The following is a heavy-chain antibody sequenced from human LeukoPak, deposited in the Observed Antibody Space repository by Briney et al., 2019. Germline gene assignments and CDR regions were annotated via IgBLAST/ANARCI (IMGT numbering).Heavy chain of an antibody. Sequence: GGSLRLSCAASGFTFSSYSMNWVRQAPGKGLEWISYISTSSSVIYYADSVKGRFTISRDNAKNSLFLQMNSLRAEDTAVYYCARPRNYYGHDYWGQGTLVTVSS. CDR1: GFTFSSYS. D-gene: IGHD3-10*01. CDR3: ARPRNYYGHDY. V-gene: IGHV3-48*04. CDR2: ISTSSSVI. J-gene: IGHJ4*02.